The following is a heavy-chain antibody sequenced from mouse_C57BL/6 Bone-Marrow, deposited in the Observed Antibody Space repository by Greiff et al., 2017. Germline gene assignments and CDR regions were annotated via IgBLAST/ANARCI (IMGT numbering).Heavy chain of an antibody. CDR2: IDPSDSYT. Sequence: VQLQQPGAELVMPGASVKLSCKASGYTFTSYWMHWVRQRPGQGLEWIGEIDPSDSYTNYNQKFDGKSPLTLNKSSSTADMQLSSLTSEDSAVYYCAREEIYYDYGFAYWGQGTLVTVSA. D-gene: IGHD2-4*01. CDR1: GYTFTSYW. V-gene: IGHV1-69*01. J-gene: IGHJ3*01. CDR3: AREEIYYDYGFAY.